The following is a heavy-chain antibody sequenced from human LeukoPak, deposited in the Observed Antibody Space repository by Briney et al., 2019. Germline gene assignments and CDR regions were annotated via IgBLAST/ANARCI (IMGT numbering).Heavy chain of an antibody. D-gene: IGHD3-22*01. V-gene: IGHV3-23*01. J-gene: IGHJ4*02. CDR3: AKDRVYYFDSSGYSCDY. CDR2: ISGGGGTT. Sequence: SGGSLRLSCAASGFTFSNYAMSWVRQAPGKGLEWVSGISGGGGTTYYADSVKGRFTISRDNSKNTLYLQMHSLGAEDTAVYYCAKDRVYYFDSSGYSCDYWGQGSLVTVSS. CDR1: GFTFSNYA.